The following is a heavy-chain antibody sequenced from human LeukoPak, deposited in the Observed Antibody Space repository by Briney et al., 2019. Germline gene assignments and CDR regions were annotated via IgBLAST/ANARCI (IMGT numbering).Heavy chain of an antibody. J-gene: IGHJ4*02. CDR1: GFTFSAYA. CDR2: IGSDNKP. D-gene: IGHD4-23*01. Sequence: GGSLRLSCEASGFTFSAYAMTWVRQAPGKGLEWVSSIGSDNKPHYSESVKGRFAISRDNSKNTLFLQLNSLRAEDTALYYCARDAEAGYGGHSGSGYWGQGTLVTVSS. V-gene: IGHV3-23*01. CDR3: ARDAEAGYGGHSGSGY.